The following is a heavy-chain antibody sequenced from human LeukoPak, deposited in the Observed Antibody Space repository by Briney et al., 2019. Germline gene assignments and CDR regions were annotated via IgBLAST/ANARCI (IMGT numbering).Heavy chain of an antibody. CDR1: GGTFSSYA. J-gene: IGHJ4*02. CDR2: IIPIFGIA. D-gene: IGHD3-22*01. CDR3: AREGVPGKGYYDSSGYTPDVDY. V-gene: IGHV1-69*04. Sequence: GSSVTVSCKASGGTFSSYAISWVRQAPGQGLEWMGRIIPIFGIANYAQKLQGRVTITADKSTSTAYMELSSLRSEDTAVYYCAREGVPGKGYYDSSGYTPDVDYWGQGTLVTVSS.